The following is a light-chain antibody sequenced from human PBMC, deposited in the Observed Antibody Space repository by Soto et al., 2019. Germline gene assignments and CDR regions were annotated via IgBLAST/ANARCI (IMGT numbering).Light chain of an antibody. J-gene: IGLJ1*01. Sequence: QSVLTQPPSVSGSPGQSITISCTGTSSDVGTYNLVSWYQQHPGKAPKLMIYEGNKRPSGIANPFSCSKSGDTASPTIAGLQADDEDYYYYCPYVGSGIFYVFGTGTKLTVL. V-gene: IGLV2-23*03. CDR1: SSDVGTYNL. CDR2: EGN. CDR3: CPYVGSGIFYV.